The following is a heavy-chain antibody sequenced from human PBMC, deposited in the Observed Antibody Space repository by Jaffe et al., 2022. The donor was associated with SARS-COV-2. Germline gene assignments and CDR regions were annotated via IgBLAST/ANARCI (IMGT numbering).Heavy chain of an antibody. V-gene: IGHV4-39*01. Sequence: QLQLQESGPGLVKPSETLSLTCTVSGGSISSSSYYWGWIRQPPGKGLEWIGSIYYSGSTYYNPSLKSRVTISVDTSKNQFSLKLSSVTAADTAVYYCARHPSSSRGRLPGGFDYWGQGTLVTVSS. J-gene: IGHJ4*02. CDR2: IYYSGST. D-gene: IGHD6-13*01. CDR1: GGSISSSSYY. CDR3: ARHPSSSRGRLPGGFDY.